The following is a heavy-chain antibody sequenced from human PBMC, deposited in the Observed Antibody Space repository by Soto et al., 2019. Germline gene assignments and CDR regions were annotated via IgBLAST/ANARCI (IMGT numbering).Heavy chain of an antibody. J-gene: IGHJ6*02. Sequence: QVQLVQSGAEVKKPGSSVKVSCKASGGTFSSYAISWVRQAPGQGLEWMGGIIPIFGTANYAQKFQGRVTITADESTGTAYMGLSSLRSEDTDVYYCARGPPLGAEYSYGMDVWGQGTTVTVSS. V-gene: IGHV1-69*12. CDR1: GGTFSSYA. CDR3: ARGPPLGAEYSYGMDV. CDR2: IIPIFGTA. D-gene: IGHD3-16*01.